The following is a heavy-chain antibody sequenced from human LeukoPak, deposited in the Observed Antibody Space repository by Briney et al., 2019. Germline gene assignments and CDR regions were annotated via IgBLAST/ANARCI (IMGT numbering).Heavy chain of an antibody. CDR1: GGSISSSSYY. D-gene: IGHD3-3*01. Sequence: SETLSLTCTVSGGSISSSSYYWSWIRQPPGKGLEWIGYIYYSGSTNYNPSLKSRVTISVDTSKNQFSLKLSSVTAADTAVYYCARGHYDFWSGYTSFDYWGQGTLVTVSS. CDR2: IYYSGST. V-gene: IGHV4-61*01. CDR3: ARGHYDFWSGYTSFDY. J-gene: IGHJ4*02.